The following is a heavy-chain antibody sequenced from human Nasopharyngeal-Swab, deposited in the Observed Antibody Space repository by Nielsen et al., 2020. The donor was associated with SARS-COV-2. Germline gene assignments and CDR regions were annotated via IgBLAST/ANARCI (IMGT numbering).Heavy chain of an antibody. V-gene: IGHV1-69*04. J-gene: IGHJ4*02. CDR2: IIPTAGLA. D-gene: IGHD3-22*01. CDR3: ARDKRIYFDSSGNLDC. CDR1: GGTFSSYG. Sequence: SVKVSCKASGGTFSSYGISWVRQAPGQGLEWMGRIIPTAGLANYAQQFQGRVTITADTSTSTSYMELSSLRSEDTAVHYCARDKRIYFDSSGNLDCWGQGTLVTVSS.